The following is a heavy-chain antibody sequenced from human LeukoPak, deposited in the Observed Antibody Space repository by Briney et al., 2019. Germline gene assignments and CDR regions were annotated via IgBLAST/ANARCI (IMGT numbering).Heavy chain of an antibody. CDR3: AREAGTNLFDY. V-gene: IGHV3-30*04. J-gene: IGHJ4*02. Sequence: GRSLRLSCAASGFTFSSYAMHWVRQAPGKGLEWVAVISYGGSNKYYADSVKGRFTISRDNSKNTLYLQMNSLRAEDTAVYYCAREAGTNLFDYWGQGTLATVSS. CDR2: ISYGGSNK. CDR1: GFTFSSYA. D-gene: IGHD6-13*01.